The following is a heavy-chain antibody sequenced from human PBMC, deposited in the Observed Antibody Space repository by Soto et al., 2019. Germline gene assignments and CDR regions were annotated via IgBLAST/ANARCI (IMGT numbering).Heavy chain of an antibody. J-gene: IGHJ6*02. Sequence: SETLSLTCTVSGGSISSGGYYWSWIRQHPGKGLEWIGYIYYSGSTYYNPSLKSRVTISVDTSKNQFSLKLSSVTAADTAVYYCARVVRLRPRYGMDVWGQGTTVTVYS. V-gene: IGHV4-31*03. CDR3: ARVVRLRPRYGMDV. D-gene: IGHD2-15*01. CDR2: IYYSGST. CDR1: GGSISSGGYY.